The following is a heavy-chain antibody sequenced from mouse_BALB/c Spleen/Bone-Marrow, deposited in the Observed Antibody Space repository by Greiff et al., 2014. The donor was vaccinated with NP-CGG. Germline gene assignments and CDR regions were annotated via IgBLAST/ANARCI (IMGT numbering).Heavy chain of an antibody. V-gene: IGHV3-6*02. Sequence: EVQLQQSGPGLVKPSQSLSLTCSVTGYSITSAYYWNWIRQFPGNKLEWMGYISFDGSNYYNPSLKNRISITRDTSKSQFFLRLNSVTTEDTATYFCARGGYGSSYDAMDYWGQGTSVTVSS. D-gene: IGHD1-1*01. CDR1: GYSITSAYY. CDR3: ARGGYGSSYDAMDY. J-gene: IGHJ4*01. CDR2: ISFDGSN.